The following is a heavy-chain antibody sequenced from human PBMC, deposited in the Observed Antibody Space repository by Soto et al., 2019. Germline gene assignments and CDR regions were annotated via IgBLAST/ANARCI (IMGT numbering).Heavy chain of an antibody. Sequence: SVKVSCKASGGTFSSYAISWVRQAPGQGLEWMGGIIPIFGTANYAQKFQGRVTITADESTSTAYMELSSLRSEDTAVYYCASFITMVRGVIPHDAFEIWGQGTMVTVSS. D-gene: IGHD3-10*01. J-gene: IGHJ3*02. CDR3: ASFITMVRGVIPHDAFEI. CDR1: GGTFSSYA. CDR2: IIPIFGTA. V-gene: IGHV1-69*13.